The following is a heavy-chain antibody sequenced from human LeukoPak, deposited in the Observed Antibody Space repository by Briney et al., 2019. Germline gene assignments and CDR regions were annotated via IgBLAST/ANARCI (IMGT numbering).Heavy chain of an antibody. CDR2: IIPILGIA. Sequence: ASVKVSCKASGGTFSSYAISWVRQAPGQGLEWMGRIIPILGIANYAQKFQGRVTITADKSTSTAYMELSSLRSEDTAVYYCARGPASVVVPAAMGAAHFDYWGQGTLVTVSS. CDR1: GGTFSSYA. D-gene: IGHD2-2*01. V-gene: IGHV1-69*04. J-gene: IGHJ4*02. CDR3: ARGPASVVVPAAMGAAHFDY.